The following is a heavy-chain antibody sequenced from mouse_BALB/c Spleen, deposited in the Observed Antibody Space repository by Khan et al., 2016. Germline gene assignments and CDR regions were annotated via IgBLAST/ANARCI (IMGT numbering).Heavy chain of an antibody. Sequence: QVQLKESGPGLVAPSQSLSITCTVSCFSLTNSGVHWVRQSPGKGLEWLGVIWGDGSTNYNSAFKSRLSISKDNSKSQVFLKMNSLQTDDTARYDCGKARIGGDYVYAMDYWGQGTSVTVSS. CDR3: GKARIGGDYVYAMDY. CDR2: IWGDGST. D-gene: IGHD2-13*01. J-gene: IGHJ4*01. CDR1: CFSLTNSG. V-gene: IGHV2-6-6*01.